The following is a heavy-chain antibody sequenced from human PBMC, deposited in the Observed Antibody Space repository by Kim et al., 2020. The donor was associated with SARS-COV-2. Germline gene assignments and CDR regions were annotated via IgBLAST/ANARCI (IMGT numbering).Heavy chain of an antibody. CDR2: IYYSGST. CDR1: GGSISSSSYY. CDR3: ARHFRMDPLLNIIPFDY. D-gene: IGHD2-2*03. Sequence: SETLSLTCTVSGGSISSSSYYWGWIRQPPGKGLEWIGSIYYSGSTYYNPSLKSRVTISVDTSKNQFSLKLSSVTAADTAVYYCARHFRMDPLLNIIPFDYWGQGTLVTVSS. J-gene: IGHJ4*02. V-gene: IGHV4-39*01.